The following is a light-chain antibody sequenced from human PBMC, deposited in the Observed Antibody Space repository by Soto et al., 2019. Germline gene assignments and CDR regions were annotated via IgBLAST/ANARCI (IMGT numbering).Light chain of an antibody. Sequence: DIQMTQSPSSLSASVGDRVTITCRASQSISSYLNWYQQKPGKAPKLLIYAASSLQSGFPSRFIGSGSGTDFTLTISSLQPEDFAPYYCQQSYSTSPTYGQATKVEIK. V-gene: IGKV1-39*01. CDR2: AAS. CDR3: QQSYSTSPT. CDR1: QSISSY. J-gene: IGKJ1*01.